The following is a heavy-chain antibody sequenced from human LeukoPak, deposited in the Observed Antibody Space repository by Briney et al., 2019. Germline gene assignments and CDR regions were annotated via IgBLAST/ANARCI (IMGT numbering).Heavy chain of an antibody. D-gene: IGHD2-2*01. CDR3: ARAIVVIPAAIRY. CDR1: GFPFRNYG. J-gene: IGHJ4*02. V-gene: IGHV3-23*01. Sequence: GSLRLSCLTSGFPFRNYGLSWVRQAPGKGLEWVSAISGSGGSTYYADSVKGRFTISRDNSKNTLYLQMNSLRAEDTAVYYCARAIVVIPAAIRYWGQGTLVTVSS. CDR2: ISGSGGST.